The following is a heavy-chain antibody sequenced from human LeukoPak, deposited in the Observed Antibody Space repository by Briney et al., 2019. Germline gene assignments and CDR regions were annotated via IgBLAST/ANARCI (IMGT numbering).Heavy chain of an antibody. CDR2: INPNSGGT. CDR1: EYTFSVYH. V-gene: IGHV1-2*02. Sequence: ASVKVSCKASEYTFSVYHIHWVRLAPGQGLEWMAWINPNSGGTNYAQKFQGRVTMTRDTSISTAYMELSRLRSDDTAVYYCASFMVRGVTNWFDPWGQGTLVTVSS. CDR3: ASFMVRGVTNWFDP. D-gene: IGHD3-10*01. J-gene: IGHJ5*02.